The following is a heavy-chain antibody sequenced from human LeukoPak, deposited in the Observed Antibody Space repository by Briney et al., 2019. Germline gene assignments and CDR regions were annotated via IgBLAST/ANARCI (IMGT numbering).Heavy chain of an antibody. V-gene: IGHV3-7*04. CDR2: IKQDGSEK. J-gene: IGHJ4*02. Sequence: GGSLRLSCAASGFSFDIYWVAWVRQAPGRGLEWVANIKQDGSEKYYVDSVKGRFTLSRDNAKNSVDLQMNSLRADDTAVYYCARVAAAVPDFWGQGTLVAVSS. D-gene: IGHD6-13*01. CDR1: GFSFDIYW. CDR3: ARVAAAVPDF.